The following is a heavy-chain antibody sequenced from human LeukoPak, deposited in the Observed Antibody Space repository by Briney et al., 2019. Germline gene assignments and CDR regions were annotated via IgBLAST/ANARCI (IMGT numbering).Heavy chain of an antibody. J-gene: IGHJ4*02. CDR2: IKQDGSEK. CDR1: GLTFSSYW. D-gene: IGHD2-2*01. CDR3: ARVGCTTTSCLAN. V-gene: IGHV3-7*01. Sequence: GGSLRLSCAISGLTFSSYWMTWVRQAPGKGLELVANIKQDGSEKYYVDSVKGRFNISRDNAKNSLYLQMSSLRVEDTAVYYCARVGCTTTSCLANWGQGTLVTVSS.